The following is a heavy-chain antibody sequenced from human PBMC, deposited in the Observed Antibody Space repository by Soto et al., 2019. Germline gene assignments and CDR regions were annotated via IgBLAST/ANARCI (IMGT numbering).Heavy chain of an antibody. J-gene: IGHJ4*02. CDR2: INAGNGNT. CDR1: GYTFTSYA. Sequence: ASVKVSCKASGYTFTSYAMHWVRQAPGQRLEWMGWINAGNGNTKYSQKFQGRVTITRDTSASTAYMELSSLRPEDTAVYYCARGSPYWSSTSCYGLVDIDYWGQGTLVTVSS. V-gene: IGHV1-3*01. D-gene: IGHD2-2*01. CDR3: ARGSPYWSSTSCYGLVDIDY.